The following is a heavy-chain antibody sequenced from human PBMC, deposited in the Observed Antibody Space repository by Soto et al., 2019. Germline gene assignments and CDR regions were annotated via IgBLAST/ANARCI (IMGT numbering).Heavy chain of an antibody. J-gene: IGHJ6*03. CDR2: ISYDGSNK. CDR1: GFTFSSYG. Sequence: GGSLRLSCAASGFTFSSYGMHWVRQAPGKGLEWVAVISYDGSNKYYADSVKGRFTISRDNSKNTLYLQMNSLRAEDTAVYYCAKDYKSAGYSYGIDYYYYMDVWGKGTTVTVSS. CDR3: AKDYKSAGYSYGIDYYYYMDV. V-gene: IGHV3-30*18. D-gene: IGHD5-18*01.